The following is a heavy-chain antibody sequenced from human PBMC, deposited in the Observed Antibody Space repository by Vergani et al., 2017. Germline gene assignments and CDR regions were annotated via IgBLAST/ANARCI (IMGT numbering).Heavy chain of an antibody. CDR3: ATDIVVVPAAITVDAFDI. D-gene: IGHD2-2*01. Sequence: EMQLVESGGGLVQPGGSLRLSCAASGFTFSDHYMDWVRQAPGKGLEWVGRTRNKANSYTTEYAASVKGRFIVSRDASESSLYLQMNSLQTEDTAVYYCATDIVVVPAAITVDAFDIWGQGTMVTVSS. CDR1: GFTFSDHY. V-gene: IGHV3-72*01. CDR2: TRNKANSYTT. J-gene: IGHJ3*02.